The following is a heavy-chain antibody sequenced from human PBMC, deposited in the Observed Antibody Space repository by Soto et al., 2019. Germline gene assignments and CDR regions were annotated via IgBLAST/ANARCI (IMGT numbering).Heavy chain of an antibody. CDR2: IIPKFGTT. CDR1: GGSFSTYG. J-gene: IGHJ4*02. Sequence: ASVKVSCKASGGSFSTYGINWVRLAPGQGLEWMGGIIPKFGTTNYAQKFQGRVTITADESTNTAYMELNYLRSEDTAVYFCARELDPYSGGNSLSLDYWGQGTLVTAPQ. D-gene: IGHD2-21*02. V-gene: IGHV1-69*13. CDR3: ARELDPYSGGNSLSLDY.